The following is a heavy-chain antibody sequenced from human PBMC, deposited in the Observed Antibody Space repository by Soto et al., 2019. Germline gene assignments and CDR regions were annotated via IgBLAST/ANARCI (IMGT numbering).Heavy chain of an antibody. D-gene: IGHD2-2*01. CDR3: ARSPVLVPATYYYYGMDV. CDR1: GYTFTCYY. V-gene: IGHV1-2*04. J-gene: IGHJ6*02. Sequence: ASVKVSCKASGYTFTCYYMHWVRQAPGQGLEWMGWINPNSGGTNYAQKFQGWVTMTRDTSISTAYMELSRLRSDDTAVYYCARSPVLVPATYYYYGMDVWGQGTTVTVSS. CDR2: INPNSGGT.